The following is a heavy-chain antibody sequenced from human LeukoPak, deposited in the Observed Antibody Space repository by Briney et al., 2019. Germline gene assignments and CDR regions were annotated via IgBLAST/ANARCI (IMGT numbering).Heavy chain of an antibody. CDR1: GFTFSSYA. D-gene: IGHD6-19*01. CDR2: ISGSGGST. Sequence: PGGSLRLSCAASGFTFSSYAMSWVRQAPGKGLEWVSAISGSGGSTYYADSVKGRFTISRDNSKNTLSLQMGSLRTEDLAMYYCARRAPGFSSGWLDYWGQGTPVTVSS. J-gene: IGHJ4*02. CDR3: ARRAPGFSSGWLDY. V-gene: IGHV3-23*01.